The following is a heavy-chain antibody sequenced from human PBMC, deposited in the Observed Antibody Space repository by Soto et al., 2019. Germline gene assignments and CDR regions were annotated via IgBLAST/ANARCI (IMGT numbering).Heavy chain of an antibody. Sequence: ASVKVSCKASGGTFSSYTISWVRQAPGQGLEWMGRIIPILGIANYAQKFQGRVTITADKSTSTAYMELSSLRSEDTAVYYCAMGYCSGGSCQLDWYFDLWGRGTLVTVSS. D-gene: IGHD2-15*01. CDR3: AMGYCSGGSCQLDWYFDL. CDR1: GGTFSSYT. CDR2: IIPILGIA. V-gene: IGHV1-69*02. J-gene: IGHJ2*01.